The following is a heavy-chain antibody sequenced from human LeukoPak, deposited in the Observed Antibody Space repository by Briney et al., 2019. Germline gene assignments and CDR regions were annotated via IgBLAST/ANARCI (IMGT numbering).Heavy chain of an antibody. CDR3: AREMYDYVWGSYRYTKFDP. Sequence: SETLSLTCTVSGGSISSGDYYWSWIRQPPGKGLEWIGYIYYSGSTYYNPSLKSRVTISVDTSKNQFSLKLSSVTAADTAVYYCAREMYDYVWGSYRYTKFDPWGQGTLVTVSS. J-gene: IGHJ5*02. V-gene: IGHV4-30-4*02. CDR2: IYYSGST. D-gene: IGHD3-16*02. CDR1: GGSISSGDYY.